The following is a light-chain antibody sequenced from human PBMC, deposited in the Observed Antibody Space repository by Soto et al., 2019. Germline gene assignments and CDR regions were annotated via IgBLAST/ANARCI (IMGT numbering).Light chain of an antibody. CDR2: DAS. CDR1: QSVSSH. CDR3: QQRSNGPAYT. V-gene: IGKV3-11*01. J-gene: IGKJ2*01. Sequence: EVVLTQSPATLSLSPGERATLSCRASQSVSSHLAWYQQKPGQAPRLLIYDASNRATGIPGRFSGSGSGTDFTLTISSLEPEDFAVYFCQQRSNGPAYTFGQGTRLVIK.